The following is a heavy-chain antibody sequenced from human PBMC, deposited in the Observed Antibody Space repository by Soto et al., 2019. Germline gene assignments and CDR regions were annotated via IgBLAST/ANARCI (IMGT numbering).Heavy chain of an antibody. CDR2: MSDDGSKK. CDR3: AKELRETGGYYFDC. D-gene: IGHD3-16*01. Sequence: QVQLVESGGGVVQPGRSLRLSCAASGFSFSKYGMHWVRQAPGKGLEWVAEMSDDGSKKYYGDSVKGRFTISRDNSKNTLYQLMDSLRPEDTAMYYCAKELRETGGYYFDCWGQGTLVTVSS. J-gene: IGHJ4*02. CDR1: GFSFSKYG. V-gene: IGHV3-30*18.